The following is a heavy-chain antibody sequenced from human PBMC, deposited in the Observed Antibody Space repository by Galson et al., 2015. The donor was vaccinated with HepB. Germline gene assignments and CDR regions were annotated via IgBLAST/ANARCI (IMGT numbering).Heavy chain of an antibody. CDR3: ARKDCGGGCYESSDAFDI. V-gene: IGHV1-69*13. J-gene: IGHJ3*02. Sequence: SVKVSCKASGGTFCSYAISWVRQAPGQGLEWMGGIIPIFGTANYAQKFQGRVTITADESTSTAYMELSSLRSEDTAVYYCARKDCGGGCYESSDAFDIWGQGTMVTVSS. CDR1: GGTFCSYA. CDR2: IIPIFGTA. D-gene: IGHD2-21*01.